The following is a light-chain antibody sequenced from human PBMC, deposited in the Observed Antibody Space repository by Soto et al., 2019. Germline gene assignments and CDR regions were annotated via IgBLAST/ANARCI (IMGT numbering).Light chain of an antibody. J-gene: IGKJ3*01. CDR2: GAS. CDR1: QGIRSY. Sequence: DIQLTQSPSFLSASVGDRVTITCRASQGIRSYLAWDQQRPGKAPELLIYGASTLRPGGASRFSGSGSGTEFTLTISSLQPEDFATYFCQQLNPFPPFCTFGPGTKVDIK. V-gene: IGKV1-9*01. CDR3: QQLNPFPPFCT.